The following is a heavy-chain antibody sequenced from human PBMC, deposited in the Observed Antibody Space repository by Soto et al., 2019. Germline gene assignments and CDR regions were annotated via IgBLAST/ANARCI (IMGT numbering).Heavy chain of an antibody. V-gene: IGHV4-34*01. CDR2: INHSGST. Sequence: SETLSLTCAVYGGSFSGYYWSWIRQPPGKGLEWIGEINHSGSTNYNPSLKSRVTISVDTSKNQFSLKLSSVTAADTAVYYCARGLGITMIVAADDAFDIWGQGTMVTVSS. CDR3: ARGLGITMIVAADDAFDI. CDR1: GGSFSGYY. D-gene: IGHD3-22*01. J-gene: IGHJ3*02.